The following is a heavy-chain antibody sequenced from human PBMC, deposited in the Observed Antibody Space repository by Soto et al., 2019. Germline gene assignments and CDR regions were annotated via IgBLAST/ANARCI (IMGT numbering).Heavy chain of an antibody. V-gene: IGHV4-31*03. CDR2: IYYSGST. CDR3: ARHVRNYDFWSGYLYGMDV. Sequence: SETLSLTCTVSGGSISSGGYYWSWIRQHPGKGLEWIGYIYYSGSTYYNPSLKSRVTISVDTSKNRFSLKLSSVTAADTAVYYCARHVRNYDFWSGYLYGMDVWGQGTTVTVSS. J-gene: IGHJ6*02. D-gene: IGHD3-3*01. CDR1: GGSISSGGYY.